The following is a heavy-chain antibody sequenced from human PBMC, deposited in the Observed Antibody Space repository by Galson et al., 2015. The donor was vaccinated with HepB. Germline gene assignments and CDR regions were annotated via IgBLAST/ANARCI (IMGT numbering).Heavy chain of an antibody. Sequence: SLRLSCAASGFTFGDYAMSWFRQSPGKGLEWVGFIRSEAYGGTTVYAASVKGRITISREDSKSIAYLETTSLKTEDTAVYYCARGDSGYSGSGYVDNWGPGTLVTVSS. CDR3: ARGDSGYSGSGYVDN. V-gene: IGHV3-49*03. D-gene: IGHD5-12*01. CDR1: GFTFGDYA. J-gene: IGHJ4*02. CDR2: IRSEAYGGTT.